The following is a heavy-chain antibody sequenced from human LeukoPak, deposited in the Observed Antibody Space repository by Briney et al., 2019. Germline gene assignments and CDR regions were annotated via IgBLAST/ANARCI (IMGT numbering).Heavy chain of an antibody. V-gene: IGHV3-30*18. J-gene: IGHJ4*02. CDR2: ISYDGSSK. CDR1: GFTFSTYA. D-gene: IGHD6-13*01. CDR3: AKDHGSWSLIYYFDY. Sequence: GESLKISCAVSGFTFSTYAMHWVRQAPGKGLEWVAVISYDGSSKYYADSVMGRFTISRDNSKNTLYLQMNSLRTDDTAVYYCAKDHGSWSLIYYFDYWGQGTLVTVSS.